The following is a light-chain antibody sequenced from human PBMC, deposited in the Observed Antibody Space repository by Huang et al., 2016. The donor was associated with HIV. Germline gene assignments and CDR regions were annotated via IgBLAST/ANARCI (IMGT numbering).Light chain of an antibody. CDR3: MQALQTPT. V-gene: IGKV2-28*01. J-gene: IGKJ1*01. CDR2: MAS. Sequence: DIVMTQSPLSLPVTPGEPASISCRSSQSLAHSNGYNFLDWYLQKPGQSPQLLIYMASNRASGAPDRFSGSGSGIDFTLKISRVEAEDVGVYYCMQALQTPTFGQGTKVEIK. CDR1: QSLAHSNGYNF.